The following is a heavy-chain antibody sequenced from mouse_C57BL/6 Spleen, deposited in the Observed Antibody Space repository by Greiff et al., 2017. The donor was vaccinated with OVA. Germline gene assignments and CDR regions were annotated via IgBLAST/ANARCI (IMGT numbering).Heavy chain of an antibody. Sequence: EVQLHQSGPELVKPGASVKISCKASGYTFTDYYMNWVKQSHGKSLEWIGDINPNNGGTSYNQKFKGKATLTVDKSSSTAYMELRSLTSEDSAVYYCARRGDYYYGSSFFLHFDYWGQGTTLTVSS. D-gene: IGHD1-1*01. CDR2: INPNNGGT. V-gene: IGHV1-26*01. CDR3: ARRGDYYYGSSFFLHFDY. CDR1: GYTFTDYY. J-gene: IGHJ2*01.